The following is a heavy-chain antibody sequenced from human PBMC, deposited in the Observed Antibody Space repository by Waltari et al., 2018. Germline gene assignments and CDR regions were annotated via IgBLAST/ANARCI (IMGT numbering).Heavy chain of an antibody. CDR1: GFPVGSNY. V-gene: IGHV3-66*01. CDR2: IYSDGRT. D-gene: IGHD6-19*01. CDR3: AKDAGPVAAEGDY. Sequence: EVQLVESGGGLVQPGGSLRLSCAASGFPVGSNYMSWVRQAPGKGLEWVSLIYSDGRTDYADSVKGRFTISRDNYKNTVYLQMSRLRVEDTAVYYCAKDAGPVAAEGDYWGQGTLVTVSS. J-gene: IGHJ4*02.